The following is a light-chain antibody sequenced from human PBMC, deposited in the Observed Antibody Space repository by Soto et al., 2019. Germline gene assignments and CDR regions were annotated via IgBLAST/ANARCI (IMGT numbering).Light chain of an antibody. CDR2: DAS. J-gene: IGKJ4*01. Sequence: EFVLTQSPGTLSLSPGEKATLSCRASQTVRNNDLAWYQPKPGQDLRLLIYDASSRATGIPDRFSGGGSGTDVTLAISRLEPEDFVVYYCQQFSSYPHTFGGETKVEIK. CDR3: QQFSSYPHT. CDR1: QTVRNND. V-gene: IGKV3-20*01.